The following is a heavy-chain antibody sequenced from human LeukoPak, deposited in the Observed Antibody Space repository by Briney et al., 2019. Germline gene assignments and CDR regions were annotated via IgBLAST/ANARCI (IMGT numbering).Heavy chain of an antibody. J-gene: IGHJ6*02. CDR2: IKSKTDGGTT. CDR1: GFTFSNAW. Sequence: IPGGSLRLSCAASGFTFSNAWMSWVRQAPGKGLEWVGRIKSKTDGGTTDYAAPVKGRFTISRDDSKNTLYLQMNSLKTEDTAVYYCTTESYVATAMVGWDYYGMDVWGQGTTVTVSS. V-gene: IGHV3-15*01. D-gene: IGHD5-18*01. CDR3: TTESYVATAMVGWDYYGMDV.